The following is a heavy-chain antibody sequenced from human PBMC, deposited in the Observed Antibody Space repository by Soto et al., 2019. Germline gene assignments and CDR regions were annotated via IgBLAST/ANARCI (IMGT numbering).Heavy chain of an antibody. CDR1: GGSISSGGYS. D-gene: IGHD5-12*01. J-gene: IGHJ4*02. CDR2: IYHSGST. V-gene: IGHV4-30-2*01. Sequence: QLQLQESGSGRVKPSQTLSLTCAVSGGSISSGGYSWSWIRQPPGKGLEWIGYIYHSGSTYYNPSLQSRVTIAVDRSKNQFSLKLRSVTAADTAVYYCAAGGGLPRYYWGQGTLVTVSS. CDR3: AAGGGLPRYY.